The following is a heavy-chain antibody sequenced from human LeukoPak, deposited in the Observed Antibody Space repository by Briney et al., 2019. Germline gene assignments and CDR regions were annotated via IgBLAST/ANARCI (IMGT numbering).Heavy chain of an antibody. CDR2: VYYSGST. D-gene: IGHD3-10*01. V-gene: IGHV4-59*08. J-gene: IGHJ4*02. Sequence: PSETLSLTCTVSGGSISRHYWSWIRQPPGKGLEWIGYVYYSGSTNYNPSLKSRVTISVDASKNQFSLKLSSVTAADTAVYYCARHLSPSRGYYFDYWGQGTLVTVSS. CDR3: ARHLSPSRGYYFDY. CDR1: GGSISRHY.